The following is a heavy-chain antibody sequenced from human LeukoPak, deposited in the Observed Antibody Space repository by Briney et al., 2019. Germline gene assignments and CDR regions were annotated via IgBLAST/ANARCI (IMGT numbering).Heavy chain of an antibody. CDR1: GFTLRVYW. D-gene: IGHD5-24*01. V-gene: IGHV3-74*01. J-gene: IGHJ2*01. CDR2: INGDGRVT. CDR3: ARDLAVGRWPLWHFDL. Sequence: GGSLRLSCAASGFTLRVYWMHWVRQAPGKGLVWVSRINGDGRVTSYADSVKGRFTISRDNAKNTLYLQMNSLRAEDTAVYFCARDLAVGRWPLWHFDLWGRGTLVTVSS.